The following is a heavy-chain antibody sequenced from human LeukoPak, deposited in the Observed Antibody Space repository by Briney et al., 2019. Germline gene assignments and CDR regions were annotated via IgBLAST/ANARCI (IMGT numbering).Heavy chain of an antibody. D-gene: IGHD3-16*01. Sequence: GGSLRLSCEASGFTFDDYTIHWVRQPPGKGLEWVSLISWDGLTTYYADSVKGRFTISRDNSKNSLYLQLNSLRLEDTAFYYCAKEGVSYASLDYWGQGTLVTASS. V-gene: IGHV3-43*01. CDR2: ISWDGLTT. J-gene: IGHJ4*02. CDR3: AKEGVSYASLDY. CDR1: GFTFDDYT.